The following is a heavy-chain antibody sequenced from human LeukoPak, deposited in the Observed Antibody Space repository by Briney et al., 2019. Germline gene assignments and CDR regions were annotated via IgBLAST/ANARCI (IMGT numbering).Heavy chain of an antibody. D-gene: IGHD3-22*01. J-gene: IGHJ4*02. Sequence: ASVKVSCKVSGYTLTELSMHWVRQAPGKGLEWMGGFDPEDGETIYAQKSQGRVTMTRDTSTSTVYMELSSLRSEDTAVYYCARDGGTYEIYYYDSSGYSIDYWGQGTLVTVSS. CDR2: FDPEDGET. CDR1: GYTLTELS. V-gene: IGHV1-24*01. CDR3: ARDGGTYEIYYYDSSGYSIDY.